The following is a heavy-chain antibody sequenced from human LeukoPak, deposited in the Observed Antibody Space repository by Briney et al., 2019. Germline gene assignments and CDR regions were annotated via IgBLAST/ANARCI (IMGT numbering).Heavy chain of an antibody. J-gene: IGHJ2*01. Sequence: GESLKISCQGSGYNFRSSWFAWVRQTPGKGLEWMGIIFPADSSTRYSPSFQGQVTISADKSISTAFLHWSSLKASDSALYYWSSRNSASYWYFDIWGRGTRVTVSS. CDR3: SSRNSASYWYFDI. V-gene: IGHV5-51*01. CDR1: GYNFRSSW. CDR2: IFPADSST. D-gene: IGHD6-19*01.